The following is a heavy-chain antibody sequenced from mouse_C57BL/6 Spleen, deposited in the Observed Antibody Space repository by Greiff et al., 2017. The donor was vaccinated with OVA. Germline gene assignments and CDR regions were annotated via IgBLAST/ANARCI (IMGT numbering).Heavy chain of an antibody. D-gene: IGHD1-1*01. Sequence: QVQLQQPGAELVKPGASVKMSCKASGYTFTSSWITWVKQRPGQGLEWIGDIYPGSGSTNYNEKFKSKATLTVDTSSSTAYMQLSSLTSEDSAVYYCARDGSSLDWYFDVWGTGTTVTVSP. CDR1: GYTFTSSW. CDR3: ARDGSSLDWYFDV. V-gene: IGHV1-55*01. CDR2: IYPGSGST. J-gene: IGHJ1*03.